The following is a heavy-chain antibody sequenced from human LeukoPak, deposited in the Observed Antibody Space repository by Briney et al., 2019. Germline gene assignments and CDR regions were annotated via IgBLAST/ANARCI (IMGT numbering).Heavy chain of an antibody. D-gene: IGHD3-3*01. CDR3: ARVRFLEWLPRYYYYYYMDV. CDR2: INHSGST. J-gene: IGHJ6*03. Sequence: SETLSLTCAVYGGSFSGYYWSWIRQPPGKGLEWIGEINHSGSTNYNPPLKSRVTISVDTSKNQFSLKLSSVTAADTAVYYCARVRFLEWLPRYYYYYYMDVWGKGTTVTVSS. CDR1: GGSFSGYY. V-gene: IGHV4-34*01.